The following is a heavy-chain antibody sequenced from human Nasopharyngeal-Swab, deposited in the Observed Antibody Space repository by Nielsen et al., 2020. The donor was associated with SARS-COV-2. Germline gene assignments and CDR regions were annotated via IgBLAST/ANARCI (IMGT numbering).Heavy chain of an antibody. CDR2: IIPIFGTA. CDR3: ARDQRRGYSGYDHTYFDY. V-gene: IGHV1-69*01. D-gene: IGHD5-12*01. J-gene: IGHJ4*02. Sequence: WVRQAPGQGLEWMGGIIPIFGTANYAQKFQGRVTITADESMSTAYMELSSLRSEDTAVYYCARDQRRGYSGYDHTYFDYWGQGTLVPSPQ.